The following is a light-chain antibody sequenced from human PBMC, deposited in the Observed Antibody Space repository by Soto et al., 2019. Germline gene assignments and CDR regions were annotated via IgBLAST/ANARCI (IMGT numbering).Light chain of an antibody. J-gene: IGLJ3*02. V-gene: IGLV1-40*01. CDR3: QSYDSRLSGWV. Sequence: QAVVTQPPSVSGAPGQRVTISCTGSTSNIGAGYDVHWYQQLPGTAPKLLIYGHTNRPSGVPDRFSGSKSGTSASLAITGLQAEDEADYYCQSYDSRLSGWVFGGGTKVTVL. CDR2: GHT. CDR1: TSNIGAGYD.